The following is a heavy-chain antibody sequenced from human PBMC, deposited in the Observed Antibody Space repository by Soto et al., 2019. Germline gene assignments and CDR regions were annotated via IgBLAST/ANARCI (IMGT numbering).Heavy chain of an antibody. CDR1: GGSITSSSNF. CDR2: IYFTGNT. V-gene: IGHV4-39*01. CDR3: AGQTFTIASASYGRSNWFDS. Sequence: SETLSLTCSASGGSITSSSNFWGWVRQPPGKGLEWIGTIYFTGNTYYTPSLKSRLTMSIDTSKNEFSLRLKSVTAADTAVSYCAGQTFTIASASYGRSNWFDSWGPGTLVTVSS. D-gene: IGHD3-9*01. J-gene: IGHJ5*01.